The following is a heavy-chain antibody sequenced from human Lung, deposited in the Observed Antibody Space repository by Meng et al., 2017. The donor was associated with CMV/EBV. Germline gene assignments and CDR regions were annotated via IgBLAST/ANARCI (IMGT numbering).Heavy chain of an antibody. Sequence: GESLKISCTASGFTFGDYAMSWVRQAPGKGLEWVGFIRSKAYGGTTEYAASVKGRFTISRDDSKSIAYLQMNSLKTEDTAVYYCTRVNYYYGRDVWGQGTTVTVSS. V-gene: IGHV3-49*04. J-gene: IGHJ6*02. CDR3: TRVNYYYGRDV. D-gene: IGHD3-22*01. CDR2: IRSKAYGGTT. CDR1: GFTFGDYA.